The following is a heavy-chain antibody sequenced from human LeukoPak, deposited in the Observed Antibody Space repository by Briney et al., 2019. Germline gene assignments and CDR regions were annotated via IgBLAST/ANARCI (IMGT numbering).Heavy chain of an antibody. CDR3: AKQPYNYYYLNV. V-gene: IGHV3-23*01. CDR1: GLTFHDYA. D-gene: IGHD2-21*01. Sequence: GGSLRLSCAISGLTFHDYAMTWVRQAPGKGLEWVSTIVGDSSKTYYADSVKGRFTISRDNSNYMLFLHMNNLRAEDTAIYYCAKQPYNYYYLNVWGKGTTVTVSS. J-gene: IGHJ6*03. CDR2: IVGDSSKT.